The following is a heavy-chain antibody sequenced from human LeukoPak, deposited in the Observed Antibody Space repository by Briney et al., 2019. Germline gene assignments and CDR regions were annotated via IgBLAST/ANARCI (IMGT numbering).Heavy chain of an antibody. CDR2: IKQDGSEK. Sequence: GGSLRLSCAASGFTFSNYWMSWVRQAPGKGLEWVANIKQDGSEKYYVDSVKGRFTISRDNSKNTLYLQMNSLRAEDTAVYYCAKEGPRGDSDAFDIWGQGTMVTVSS. D-gene: IGHD2-21*02. CDR3: AKEGPRGDSDAFDI. J-gene: IGHJ3*02. V-gene: IGHV3-7*03. CDR1: GFTFSNYW.